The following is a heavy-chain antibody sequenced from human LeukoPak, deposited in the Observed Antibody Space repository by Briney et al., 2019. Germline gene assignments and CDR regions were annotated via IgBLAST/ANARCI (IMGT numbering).Heavy chain of an antibody. CDR2: IYYSGST. D-gene: IGHD3-10*01. CDR3: ARHLLWFGDRPGDFDY. Sequence: SETLSLTCTASGGSISSSSYYWGWIRQPPGKGLEWIGSIYYSGSTYYNPSLKSRVTISVDTSKNQFSLKLSSVTAADTAVYYCARHLLWFGDRPGDFDYWGQGTLVTVSS. V-gene: IGHV4-39*01. CDR1: GGSISSSSYY. J-gene: IGHJ4*02.